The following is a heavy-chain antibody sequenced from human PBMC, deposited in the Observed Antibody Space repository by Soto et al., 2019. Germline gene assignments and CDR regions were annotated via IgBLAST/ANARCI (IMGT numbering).Heavy chain of an antibody. CDR2: INHSGST. D-gene: IGHD3-9*01. Sequence: PSETLSLTCAVYGGSFSGYYWSWIRQPPGKGLEWIGEINHSGSTNYNPSLKSRVTISVDTSKNQFSLKLSSVTAADTAVYYCARLVYDILTGYFVDVWGRGTTVTVSS. CDR3: ARLVYDILTGYFVDV. V-gene: IGHV4-34*01. J-gene: IGHJ6*04. CDR1: GGSFSGYY.